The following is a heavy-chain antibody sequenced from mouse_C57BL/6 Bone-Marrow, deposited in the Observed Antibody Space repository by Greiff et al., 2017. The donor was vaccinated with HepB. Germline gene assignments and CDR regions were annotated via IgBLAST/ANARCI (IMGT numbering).Heavy chain of an antibody. V-gene: IGHV1-81*01. Sequence: VKLMESGAELARPGASVKLSCKASGYTFTSYGISWVKQRTGQGLEWIGEIYPRSGNTYYNEKFKGKATLTADKSSSTAYMELRSLTSEDSAVYFCVYGSSYVGYFDVWGTGTTVTVSS. CDR2: IYPRSGNT. CDR3: VYGSSYVGYFDV. CDR1: GYTFTSYG. D-gene: IGHD1-1*01. J-gene: IGHJ1*03.